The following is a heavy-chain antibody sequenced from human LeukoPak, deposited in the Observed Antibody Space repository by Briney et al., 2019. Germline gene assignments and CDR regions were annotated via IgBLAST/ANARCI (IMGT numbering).Heavy chain of an antibody. Sequence: GGSLRLSCAASGFTFSSYSMNWVRQAPGKGLEWVSSISSSSSYIYYADSVKGRFTISRDNAKNSLYLQMNGLRAEDTAVYYCARDNVVRGVLIDCWGQGTLVTVSS. CDR1: GFTFSSYS. J-gene: IGHJ4*02. CDR2: ISSSSSYI. CDR3: ARDNVVRGVLIDC. D-gene: IGHD3-10*01. V-gene: IGHV3-21*01.